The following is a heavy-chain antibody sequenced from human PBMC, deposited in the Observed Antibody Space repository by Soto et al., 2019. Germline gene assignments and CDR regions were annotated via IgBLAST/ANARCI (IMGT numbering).Heavy chain of an antibody. D-gene: IGHD2-8*01. V-gene: IGHV1-58*01. CDR3: AADATAWQQMVPSDY. CDR2: IAVGSGYT. CDR1: GFTFTSSA. Sequence: SVKVSCKASGFTFTSSAFQWVRQARGQRLEWIGWIAVGSGYTNYAQRFQDRVTLTRDMSTATTYMELSRLTSEDTAIYYCAADATAWQQMVPSDYWGQGTLVTSPQ. J-gene: IGHJ4*02.